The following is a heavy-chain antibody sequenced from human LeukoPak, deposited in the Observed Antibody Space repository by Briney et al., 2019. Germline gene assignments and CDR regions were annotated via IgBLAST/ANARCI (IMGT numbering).Heavy chain of an antibody. CDR2: IYSGGST. J-gene: IGHJ4*02. D-gene: IGHD6-13*01. CDR3: AMRGNTWYDC. V-gene: IGHV3-53*01. CDR1: GFTVSSKY. Sequence: GGSLRLSCAASGFTVSSKYMSWVRQAPGKGLEWVSVIYSGGSTYYADSVKGRFTISREDSKNTVDLQMNSLRVEDTAVYYCAMRGNTWYDCWGQGTLVTVSS.